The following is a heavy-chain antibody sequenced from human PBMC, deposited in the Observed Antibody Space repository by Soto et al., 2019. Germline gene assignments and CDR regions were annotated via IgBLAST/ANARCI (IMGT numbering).Heavy chain of an antibody. CDR2: INHSGST. Sequence: SETLSLTCAVYGGSFSGYYWSWIRQPPGKGLEWIGEINHSGSTNYNPSLKSRVTISVDTSKNQFSLKLSSVTAADTAVYYCARGARVDIVVVPAAATLNWFDPWGQGTLVTVSS. J-gene: IGHJ5*02. CDR1: GGSFSGYY. D-gene: IGHD2-2*03. V-gene: IGHV4-34*01. CDR3: ARGARVDIVVVPAAATLNWFDP.